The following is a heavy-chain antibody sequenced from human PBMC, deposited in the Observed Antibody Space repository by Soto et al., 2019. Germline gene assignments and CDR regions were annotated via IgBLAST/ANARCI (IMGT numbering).Heavy chain of an antibody. CDR2: IGPETGAT. Sequence: ASVKVSCKASGYTFTGHYIHWVRQAPEQGPEWMGEIGPETGATRYAQKFQGRVTMTRDMSITTVYMELNNLSPDDTAVYYCGRGRSGQIVVFYWGQGTPVTVSS. D-gene: IGHD1-26*01. CDR3: GRGRSGQIVVFY. V-gene: IGHV1-2*02. CDR1: GYTFTGHY. J-gene: IGHJ4*02.